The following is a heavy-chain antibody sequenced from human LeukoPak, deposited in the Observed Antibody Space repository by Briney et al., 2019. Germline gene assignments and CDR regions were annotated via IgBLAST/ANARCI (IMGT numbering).Heavy chain of an antibody. J-gene: IGHJ3*02. CDR1: GFTFDDYA. V-gene: IGHV3-9*01. D-gene: IGHD1-1*01. CDR3: AKDGSQESGTQAFDI. Sequence: GGSLRFSCAASGFTFDDYAMHWVRQAPGKGLEWVSGINWNSDSIDYADSVKGRFTISRDNAKNSLYLQMNSLRAEDTALYYCAKDGSQESGTQAFDIWGQGTMVTVSS. CDR2: INWNSDSI.